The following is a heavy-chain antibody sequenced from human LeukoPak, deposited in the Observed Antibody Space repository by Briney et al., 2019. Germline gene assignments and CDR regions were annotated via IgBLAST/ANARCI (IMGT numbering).Heavy chain of an antibody. V-gene: IGHV4-4*02. Sequence: SETLSLTCAVSGGPISSNNWWSWVRQPPGKGLEWIRDIYHSGSTKYNPSLKSRVTISVDKSKNQFSLKLRSVTAADTAVYYCARDAGGSIAAALSAFDIWGQGTMVTVSS. J-gene: IGHJ3*02. D-gene: IGHD6-13*01. CDR3: ARDAGGSIAAALSAFDI. CDR1: GGPISSNNW. CDR2: IYHSGST.